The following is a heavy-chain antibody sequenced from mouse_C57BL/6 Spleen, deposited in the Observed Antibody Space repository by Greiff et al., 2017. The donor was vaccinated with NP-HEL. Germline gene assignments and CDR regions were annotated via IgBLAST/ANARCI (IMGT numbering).Heavy chain of an antibody. Sequence: QVQLQQPGAELVRPGSSVKLSCKASGYTFTSYWMHWVKQRPIQGLEWIGNIDPSDSETHYNQKFKDKATLTVDKSSSTAYMQLSSLTSEDSAVYYCARTDSNYHWDFDVWGTGTTVTVSS. J-gene: IGHJ1*03. D-gene: IGHD2-5*01. CDR1: GYTFTSYW. CDR3: ARTDSNYHWDFDV. V-gene: IGHV1-52*01. CDR2: IDPSDSET.